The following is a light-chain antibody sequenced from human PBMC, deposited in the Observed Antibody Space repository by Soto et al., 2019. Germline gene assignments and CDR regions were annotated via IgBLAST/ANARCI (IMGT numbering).Light chain of an antibody. V-gene: IGKV3-15*01. CDR2: GAS. J-gene: IGKJ2*01. Sequence: EIVMTQSPATLSVSPGERATLSCRASQSVSSNLAWYQQKPGQAPRLLIYGASTRATGVPARFSGSGSRTEFTLTISRLEPEDFAVYYCQHYGNSPLYTFGQGTKVDIK. CDR1: QSVSSN. CDR3: QHYGNSPLYT.